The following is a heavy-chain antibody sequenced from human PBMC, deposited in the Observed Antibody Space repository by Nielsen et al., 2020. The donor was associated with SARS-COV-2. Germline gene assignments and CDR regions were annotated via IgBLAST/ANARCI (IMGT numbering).Heavy chain of an antibody. J-gene: IGHJ4*02. CDR1: GFTFSIYA. D-gene: IGHD3-3*01. V-gene: IGHV3-23*01. Sequence: GGSLRLSCAASGFTFSIYAMSWVRQAPGKGLEWVSAISGSGGSTYYADSVKGRFTISRDNSKNTLYLQMNSLRAEDTAVYYCASSYFGVVIDYFDYWGQGTLVTVSS. CDR3: ASSYFGVVIDYFDY. CDR2: ISGSGGST.